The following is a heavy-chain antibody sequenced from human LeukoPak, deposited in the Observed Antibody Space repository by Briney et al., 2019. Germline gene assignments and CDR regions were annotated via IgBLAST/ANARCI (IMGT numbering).Heavy chain of an antibody. J-gene: IGHJ4*02. V-gene: IGHV4-34*01. CDR3: AIVKIEGDFWSGYYYIAFDY. CDR2: INHSGST. CDR1: GGSFSGYY. D-gene: IGHD3-3*01. Sequence: KPSETLSLTCAVYGGSFSGYYWSWIRQPPGKGLEWIGEINHSGSTNYNPSLKSRVTISVDTSKNQFSLKLSSVTAADTAVYYCAIVKIEGDFWSGYYYIAFDYWGQGTLVTVSS.